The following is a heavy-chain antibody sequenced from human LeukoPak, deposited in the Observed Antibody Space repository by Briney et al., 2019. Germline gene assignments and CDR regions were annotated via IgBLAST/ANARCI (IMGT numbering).Heavy chain of an antibody. D-gene: IGHD3-10*01. CDR3: VGSSASSGPNCFDP. Sequence: PGGSLRLSCSASGFTFSTYAMHWVRQAPGKGLEYVSAISSDGDSTYNADSVKGRFTISRDNSKNTLYLQMSSLRTEDTAVYYCVGSSASSGPNCFDPWGQGTLVTVSS. V-gene: IGHV3-64D*09. J-gene: IGHJ5*02. CDR2: ISSDGDST. CDR1: GFTFSTYA.